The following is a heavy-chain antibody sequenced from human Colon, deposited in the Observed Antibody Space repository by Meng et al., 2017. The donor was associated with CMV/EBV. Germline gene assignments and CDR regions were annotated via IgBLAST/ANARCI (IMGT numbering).Heavy chain of an antibody. CDR3: ARGSGSDGRDWFDP. CDR1: GYTFNNHD. V-gene: IGHV1-8*01. CDR2: MNSNTGNT. Sequence: SGYTFNNHDIDWVRQAPGQGLEWMGWMNSNTGNTGYAQKFQGRVTMTRDTSTSTAYMELSSLRSDDTAIYYCARGSGSDGRDWFDPWGQGTLVTVSS. J-gene: IGHJ5*02. D-gene: IGHD1-26*01.